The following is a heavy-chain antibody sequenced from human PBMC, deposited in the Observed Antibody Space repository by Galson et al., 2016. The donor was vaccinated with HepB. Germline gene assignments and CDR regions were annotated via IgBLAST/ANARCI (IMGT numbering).Heavy chain of an antibody. D-gene: IGHD6-25*01. V-gene: IGHV1-2*04. J-gene: IGHJ6*02. CDR1: GYTFSGYY. CDR2: VNPGSGVT. CDR3: ARGLAALKAYYYGMDV. Sequence: SVKVSCKASGYTFSGYYMHWVRQAPGQGLGWMGWVNPGSGVTNYAQKFQGWVTMTRDTSISTAYMELSRLRSDDTAVYYCARGLAALKAYYYGMDVWGQGTTVTVSS.